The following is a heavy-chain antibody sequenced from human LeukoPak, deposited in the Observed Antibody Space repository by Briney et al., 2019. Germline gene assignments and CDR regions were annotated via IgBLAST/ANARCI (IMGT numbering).Heavy chain of an antibody. CDR1: GYTFTYYY. CDR3: ATLAASDAEYFQH. V-gene: IGHV1-46*01. CDR2: INPSSGST. Sequence: ASVKVSCKASGYTFTYYYMHWVRLAPGQGLEWMGIINPSSGSTSYAQKFQGRVTMTRDTSTSTVYMDVSSLRSDDTAVYYCATLAASDAEYFQHWGQGTLVTVSS. J-gene: IGHJ1*01. D-gene: IGHD6-13*01.